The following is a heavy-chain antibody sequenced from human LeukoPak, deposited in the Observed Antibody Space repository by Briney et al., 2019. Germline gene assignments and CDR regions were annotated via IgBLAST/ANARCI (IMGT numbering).Heavy chain of an antibody. V-gene: IGHV3-23*01. D-gene: IGHD3-22*01. CDR1: GGTFSSYA. CDR2: ISGSGGST. CDR3: AKESYHYDSSGYIYYFDY. J-gene: IGHJ4*02. Sequence: ASVKVSCKASGGTFSSYAMSWVRQAPGKGLEWVSAISGSGGSTYYADSVKGRFTISRDNSKNTLYLQMNSLRAEDTAVYYCAKESYHYDSSGYIYYFDYWGQGTLVTVSS.